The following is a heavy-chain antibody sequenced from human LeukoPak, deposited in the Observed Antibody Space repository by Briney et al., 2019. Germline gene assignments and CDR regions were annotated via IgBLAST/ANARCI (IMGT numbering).Heavy chain of an antibody. V-gene: IGHV1-69*06. CDR3: ARTYEVGTVDAFDI. D-gene: IGHD5-12*01. J-gene: IGHJ3*02. Sequence: ASVKVSCKASGGTFSNYAINWVRQAPGQGLEWMGGIIPIFGTANYAQKFQGRVTITADKSTSTAYMELSSLRSEVTAVYYCARTYEVGTVDAFDIWGQGTMVTVSS. CDR2: IIPIFGTA. CDR1: GGTFSNYA.